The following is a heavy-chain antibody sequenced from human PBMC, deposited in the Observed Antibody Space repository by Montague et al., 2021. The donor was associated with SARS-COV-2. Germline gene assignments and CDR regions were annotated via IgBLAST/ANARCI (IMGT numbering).Heavy chain of an antibody. CDR1: GGSISSSSYY. V-gene: IGHV4-39*07. CDR2: IYYSGST. J-gene: IGHJ6*02. Sequence: SETLSLTCTASGGSISSSSYYWGWIRQPPGKGLEWIGSIYYSGSTXYNPSLKSRVTISVDTSKNQFFLKLSSVTAADTAVYYCARVGRQQLVRLSGMDVWGQGTAVTVSS. D-gene: IGHD6-13*01. CDR3: ARVGRQQLVRLSGMDV.